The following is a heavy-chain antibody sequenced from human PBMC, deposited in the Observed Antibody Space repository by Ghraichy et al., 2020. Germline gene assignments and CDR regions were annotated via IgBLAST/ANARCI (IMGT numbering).Heavy chain of an antibody. CDR3: AIGAYCGGDCYSPNTQPQEYFQH. CDR2: IYTSGST. CDR1: GGSISSYY. V-gene: IGHV4-4*07. J-gene: IGHJ1*01. Sequence: SETLSLTCTVSGGSISSYYWSWIRQPAGKGLEWIGRIYTSGSTNYNPSLKSRVTMSVDTSKNQFSLKLSSVTAADTAVYYCAIGAYCGGDCYSPNTQPQEYFQHWGQGTLVTVSS. D-gene: IGHD2-21*02.